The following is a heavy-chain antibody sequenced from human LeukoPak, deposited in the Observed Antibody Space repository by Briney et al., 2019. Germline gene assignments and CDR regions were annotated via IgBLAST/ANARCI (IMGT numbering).Heavy chain of an antibody. CDR1: GGDISSSSYY. CDR3: ARFTPQGYGWGGYNRFDP. V-gene: IGHV4-39*01. CDR2: IYYSGNT. J-gene: IGHJ5*02. D-gene: IGHD3-16*01. Sequence: PSETLSLTCTVSGGDISSSSYYWGWIRQPPGKGLEWIGSIYYSGNTYYNPSLKSRVTISVDTSKNQFSLNLTSVTAADTAVYYCARFTPQGYGWGGYNRFDPWGQGTLVTVSS.